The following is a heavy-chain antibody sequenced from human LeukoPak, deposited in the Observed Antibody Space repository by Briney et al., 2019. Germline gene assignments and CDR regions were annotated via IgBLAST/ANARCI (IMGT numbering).Heavy chain of an antibody. CDR1: GYTFRNYG. CDR2: ISGYNGNT. Sequence: ASVKVSCKASGYTFRNYGISWVRQAPGQGLEWMEWISGYNGNTKNAQKFQARVTMTTDTSTSTAYMELRSLRSDDTVFFFKQKTAYEILTGYFQPNWFDPWGQGTLVTVSS. D-gene: IGHD3-9*01. V-gene: IGHV1-18*01. CDR3: QKTAYEILTGYFQPNWFDP. J-gene: IGHJ5*02.